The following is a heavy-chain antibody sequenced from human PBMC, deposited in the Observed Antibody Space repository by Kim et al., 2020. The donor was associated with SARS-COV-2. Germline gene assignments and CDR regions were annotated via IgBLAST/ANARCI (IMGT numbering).Heavy chain of an antibody. D-gene: IGHD3-3*01. CDR2: IYSGDSDT. CDR3: ARPYDFWGGHRGAFDI. V-gene: IGHV5-51*01. Sequence: GESLKISCKGSGYSFTSYWIGWVRQMPGKGLEWMGIIYSGDSDTRYSPSFQGQVTISADQSISTAYLQWSSLKAPDTAMYYCARPYDFWGGHRGAFDIWGQGTMVTVSS. CDR1: GYSFTSYW. J-gene: IGHJ3*02.